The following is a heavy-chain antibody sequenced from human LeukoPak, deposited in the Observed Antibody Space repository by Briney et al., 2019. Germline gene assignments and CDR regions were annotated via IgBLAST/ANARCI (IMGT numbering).Heavy chain of an antibody. CDR1: GGSISSSSYY. J-gene: IGHJ4*02. Sequence: PSETLSLTCTVSGGSISSSSYYWGWIRQPPGKGLEWIGSIYYSGSTYYNPSLKSRVTISVDTSKNQFSLKLSSVTAADTAVYYCASITSGSYDYWGQGTLVTVSS. V-gene: IGHV4-39*07. CDR2: IYYSGST. CDR3: ASITSGSYDY. D-gene: IGHD1-26*01.